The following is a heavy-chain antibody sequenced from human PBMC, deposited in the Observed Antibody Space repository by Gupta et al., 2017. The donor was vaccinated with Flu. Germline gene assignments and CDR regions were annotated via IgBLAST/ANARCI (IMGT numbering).Heavy chain of an antibody. Sequence: EVQLVESGGGLVQPGGSQRLSCAVSGFTFSSYWMSWVRQAPGKGLEWVANIKQDGSEKYYVDSVKGRFTISRDNAKNSLFLQMDSLRAEDTAVYYCARSSKRIQQWYDYVMDVWGQGTTVTVSS. J-gene: IGHJ6*02. CDR3: ARSSKRIQQWYDYVMDV. CDR1: GFTFSSYW. CDR2: IKQDGSEK. V-gene: IGHV3-7*01. D-gene: IGHD5-18*01.